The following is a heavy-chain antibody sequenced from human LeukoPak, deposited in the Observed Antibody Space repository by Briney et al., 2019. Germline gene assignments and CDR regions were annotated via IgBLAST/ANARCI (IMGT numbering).Heavy chain of an antibody. CDR1: VGSISSHY. J-gene: IGHJ4*02. D-gene: IGHD3-22*01. Sequence: SETLSLTCTVSVGSISSHYWSWIRQPPGKGLEWIGYIYYSGSTNYNPSLKSRVTISVDTSKNQFSLKLSSVTAADTAVYYCARDSSGYYFDYWGQGTLVTVSS. V-gene: IGHV4-59*11. CDR2: IYYSGST. CDR3: ARDSSGYYFDY.